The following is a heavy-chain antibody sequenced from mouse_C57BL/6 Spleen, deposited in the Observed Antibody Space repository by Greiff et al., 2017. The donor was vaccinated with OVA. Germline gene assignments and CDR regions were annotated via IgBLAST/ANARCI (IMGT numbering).Heavy chain of an antibody. CDR3: ARGRWGYFDV. V-gene: IGHV1-50*01. CDR2: IDPSDSYT. Sequence: QVQLQQPGAELVKPGASVKLSCKASGYTFTSYWMQWVKQRPGQGLEWIGEIDPSDSYTNYNQKFKGKATLTVDTSSSTAYMQLSSLTSEDSAVDYCARGRWGYFDVWGTGTTVTVSS. D-gene: IGHD2-3*01. CDR1: GYTFTSYW. J-gene: IGHJ1*03.